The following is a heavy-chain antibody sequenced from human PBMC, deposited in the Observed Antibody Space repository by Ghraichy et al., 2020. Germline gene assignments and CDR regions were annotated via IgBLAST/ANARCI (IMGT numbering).Heavy chain of an antibody. CDR1: GFTFRSYA. CDR2: ISGSGGST. J-gene: IGHJ6*02. CDR3: AKDRGDYYYGMDV. Sequence: GESLNISCAASGFTFRSYAMSWVRQAPGKGLEWVSAISGSGGSTYYADSVRGRFTISRDNSKNSLYLQMNSLRAEDTAVYYCAKDRGDYYYGMDVWGQGTTVTVPS. D-gene: IGHD3-10*01. V-gene: IGHV3-23*01.